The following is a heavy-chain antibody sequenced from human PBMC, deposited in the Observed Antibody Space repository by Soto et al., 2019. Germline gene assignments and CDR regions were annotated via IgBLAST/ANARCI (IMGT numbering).Heavy chain of an antibody. CDR2: ISYDGSNK. CDR3: AKEYNYYDSSGYYTYYFDY. D-gene: IGHD3-22*01. V-gene: IGHV3-30*18. CDR1: GFTFSSYG. J-gene: IGHJ4*02. Sequence: GGSLRLSCAASGFTFSSYGMYWVRQAPGKGLEWVAVISYDGSNKYYADSVKGRFTISRDNSKNTLYLQMNSLRAEDTAVYYCAKEYNYYDSSGYYTYYFDYWGQGTLVTVSS.